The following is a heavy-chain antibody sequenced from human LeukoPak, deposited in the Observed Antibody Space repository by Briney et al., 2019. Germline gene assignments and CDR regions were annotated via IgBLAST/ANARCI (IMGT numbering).Heavy chain of an antibody. D-gene: IGHD3-22*01. Sequence: GGSLRLSCAASGFTFSSYDMQWVRQVIGKGLEWVSAIGIAGDTHYSGSVKGRFTISRENAKNSLYLQMNSLRAEDTAVYYCAREKAYYDSSGYLGYWGQGTLVTVSS. V-gene: IGHV3-13*01. J-gene: IGHJ4*02. CDR1: GFTFSSYD. CDR2: IGIAGDT. CDR3: AREKAYYDSSGYLGY.